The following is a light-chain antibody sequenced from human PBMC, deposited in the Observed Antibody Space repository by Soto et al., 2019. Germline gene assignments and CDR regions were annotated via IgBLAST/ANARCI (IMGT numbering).Light chain of an antibody. J-gene: IGKJ1*01. CDR2: DAS. Sequence: EIVLTQSPGTLSLSQGERATLSCRASQSVSSHLAWYQQKPGQAPRLLIYDASNRATGIPARFSGSGSGTDFTLTISSLEPEDFAVYYCVQRTTWPWTCGQGSKVEIK. CDR1: QSVSSH. V-gene: IGKV3-11*01. CDR3: VQRTTWPWT.